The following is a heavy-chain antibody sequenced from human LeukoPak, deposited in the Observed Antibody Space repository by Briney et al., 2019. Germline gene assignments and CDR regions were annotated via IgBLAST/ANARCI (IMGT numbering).Heavy chain of an antibody. CDR1: GNYW. CDR3: ARIRGGDGYRDAGF. D-gene: IGHD5-18*01. J-gene: IGHJ4*02. V-gene: IGHV3-74*01. Sequence: GGSLRLSCAASGNYWMHWVRQAPGRGLVWVSHINSDGSWTSYADSVKGRFTISKDNAKNTVYLQMNSLRADDTAVYYCARIRGGDGYRDAGFWGQGTLVTVSA. CDR2: INSDGSWT.